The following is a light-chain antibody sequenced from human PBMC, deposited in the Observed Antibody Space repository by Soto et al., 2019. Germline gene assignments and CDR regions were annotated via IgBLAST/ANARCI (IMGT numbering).Light chain of an antibody. CDR3: QQYGSSPRT. CDR2: GAS. V-gene: IGKV3-20*01. J-gene: IGKJ5*01. CDR1: QSVSSSF. Sequence: EIVLTQSPGTLSLSPGERATFSCRASQSVSSSFLAWYQQKVGQAPRLLIYGASSRATGIPDRFSGSGSGTDFTLTISRLEPGDFAVYYCQQYGSSPRTFGQGTRMEIK.